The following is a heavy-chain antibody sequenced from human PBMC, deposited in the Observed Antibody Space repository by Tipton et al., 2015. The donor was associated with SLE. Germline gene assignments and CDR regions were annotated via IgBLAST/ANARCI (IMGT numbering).Heavy chain of an antibody. Sequence: TLSLTCTVSGGSISSHYWSWIRQPPGKGLEWIGYIYYSGSTNYNPSLKSRVTISVDTSKNQFSLKLSSVTAADTAVYYCAREGLIVVDRDYYGMDVWGQGTTVTVSS. CDR3: AREGLIVVDRDYYGMDV. CDR1: GGSISSHY. J-gene: IGHJ6*02. V-gene: IGHV4-59*11. D-gene: IGHD3-22*01. CDR2: IYYSGST.